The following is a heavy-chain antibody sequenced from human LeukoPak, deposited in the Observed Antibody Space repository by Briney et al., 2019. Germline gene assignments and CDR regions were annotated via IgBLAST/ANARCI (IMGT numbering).Heavy chain of an antibody. CDR3: AKAPSPGYCSSTSCYYDY. D-gene: IGHD2-2*01. V-gene: IGHV3-23*01. Sequence: GGFLRLSCAASGFTFSNYAMSWVRQAPGKGLEWVTAISDNGGSTYYADSVKGRFTMSRDNSKNTLYLQMNSLRGDDTAVYHCAKAPSPGYCSSTSCYYDYWGQGTLVTVSS. J-gene: IGHJ4*02. CDR2: ISDNGGST. CDR1: GFTFSNYA.